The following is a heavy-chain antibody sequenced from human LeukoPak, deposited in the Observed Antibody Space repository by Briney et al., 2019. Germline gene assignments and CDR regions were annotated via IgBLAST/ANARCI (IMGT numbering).Heavy chain of an antibody. CDR3: AILEIYDLLTGDVFDI. V-gene: IGHV1-3*03. J-gene: IGHJ3*02. Sequence: ASVKVSCKASGYTFTSYAMHWVRQAPGQRLEWMGWINAGNGNTKYSQEFQGRVTITRDTSASTAYMELSSLRSEDTAVYYCAILEIYDLLTGDVFDIWGQGTMVTVSS. CDR2: INAGNGNT. D-gene: IGHD3-9*01. CDR1: GYTFTSYA.